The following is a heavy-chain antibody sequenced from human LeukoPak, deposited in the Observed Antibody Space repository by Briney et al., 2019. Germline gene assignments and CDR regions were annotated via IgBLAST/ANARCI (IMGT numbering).Heavy chain of an antibody. Sequence: GGSLRLSCVGSGLALRNYHVTWVRQAPGKGLEWVADIHETGDSHYADSVKGRFTISRENAKNSVYLQMNSLRADDTAVYYCAATGRWAQGPLAAVSS. V-gene: IGHV3-69-1*02. CDR2: IHETGDS. J-gene: IGHJ4*02. CDR1: GLALRNYH. CDR3: AATGR.